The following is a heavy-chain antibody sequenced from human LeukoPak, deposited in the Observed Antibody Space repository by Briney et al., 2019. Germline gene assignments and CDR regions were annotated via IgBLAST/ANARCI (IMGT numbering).Heavy chain of an antibody. Sequence: SETLSLTCTVSGGSISSSIHYWVWIRQPPGKGLEWIGNIFHSGSTYYNPSLKSRVTISVDTSKNQFSLRLSSVTAADTAVYYCVRRVSLVRGVKGTPNYLDYWGQGTLVTVSS. V-gene: IGHV4-39*01. CDR2: IFHSGST. D-gene: IGHD3-10*01. CDR3: VRRVSLVRGVKGTPNYLDY. J-gene: IGHJ4*02. CDR1: GGSISSSIHY.